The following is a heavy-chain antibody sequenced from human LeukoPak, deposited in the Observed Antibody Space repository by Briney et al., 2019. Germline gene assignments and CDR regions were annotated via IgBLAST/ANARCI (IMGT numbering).Heavy chain of an antibody. CDR3: ARYGDYSSQAPFDY. CDR1: GFTFSSYG. V-gene: IGHV3-48*04. Sequence: GGSLRLSCAASGFTFSSYGMNWVRQAPGKGLEWISYISSSSTSIYYADSVKGRFTISRDNAKNSLFLQMNSLRAEDTAVYYYARYGDYSSQAPFDYWGQGTLVTVSS. D-gene: IGHD4-17*01. CDR2: ISSSSTSI. J-gene: IGHJ4*02.